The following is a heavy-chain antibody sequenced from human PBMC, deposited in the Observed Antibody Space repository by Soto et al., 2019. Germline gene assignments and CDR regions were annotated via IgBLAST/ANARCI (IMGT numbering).Heavy chain of an antibody. CDR3: ARGAATKIIVLMYDGLEM. V-gene: IGHV1-69*05. CDR2: IIPVFGTA. D-gene: IGHD5-12*01. Sequence: QVQLVQSGAEVKKPGSSVKVSCKASGATLDTFINFGVTWVRRAPGQGLEWMGGIIPVFGTAHYAQKYQGRITISTDESTRTAYMELSSLRSEDTAVYYCARGAATKIIVLMYDGLEMWGQGTMVTVSS. J-gene: IGHJ3*02. CDR1: GATLDTFINFG.